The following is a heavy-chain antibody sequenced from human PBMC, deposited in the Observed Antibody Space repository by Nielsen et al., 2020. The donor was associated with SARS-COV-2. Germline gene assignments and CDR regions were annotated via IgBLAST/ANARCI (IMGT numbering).Heavy chain of an antibody. Sequence: GGSLRLSCAASGFTFSSYSMNWVRQAPGKGLEWDSSISSSSSYIYYADSVKGRFTISRDNAKNSLYLQMNSLRAEDTAVYYCARDGKLDAFDIWGQGTMVTVSS. V-gene: IGHV3-21*01. D-gene: IGHD1-26*01. CDR1: GFTFSSYS. J-gene: IGHJ3*02. CDR2: ISSSSSYI. CDR3: ARDGKLDAFDI.